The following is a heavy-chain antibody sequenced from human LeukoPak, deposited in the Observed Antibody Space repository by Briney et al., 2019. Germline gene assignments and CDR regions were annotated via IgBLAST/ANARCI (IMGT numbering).Heavy chain of an antibody. CDR1: GGSISGSNYY. V-gene: IGHV4-39*07. D-gene: IGHD5-12*01. J-gene: IGHJ4*02. CDR3: ARYSGSGYGMFYFDY. Sequence: SETLSLTCTVSGGSISGSNYYWGWIRQPPGKGLEWIGSILYSGSTYYNPSLKSRVSVSVDTSKNQFSLKLSSVTAADTAVYYCARYSGSGYGMFYFDYWGQGTLVTVSS. CDR2: ILYSGST.